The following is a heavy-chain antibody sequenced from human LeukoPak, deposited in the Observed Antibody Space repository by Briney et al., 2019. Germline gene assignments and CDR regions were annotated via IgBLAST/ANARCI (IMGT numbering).Heavy chain of an antibody. J-gene: IGHJ4*02. V-gene: IGHV5-51*01. CDR3: ARERSGTGWYDLGY. CDR1: GYTFSDYW. CDR2: IYPGDSDS. Sequence: GESLKISCKGYGYTFSDYWIGWVRQMPGKGLEGMGIIYPGDSDSRYSPSFQGQVTISVDRSISTNYLQWSSLTASDPAIYYCARERSGTGWYDLGYWGQGTLVTVSS. D-gene: IGHD6-19*01.